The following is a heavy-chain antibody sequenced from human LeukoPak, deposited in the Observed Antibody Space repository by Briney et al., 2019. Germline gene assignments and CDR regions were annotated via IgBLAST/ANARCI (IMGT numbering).Heavy chain of an antibody. J-gene: IGHJ4*02. V-gene: IGHV1-2*04. D-gene: IGHD3-10*01. CDR1: GYTFTGYY. CDR2: INPNSGGT. CDR3: ATAENYYGSGSYYPTL. Sequence: WASVKLSCTASGYTFTGYYMHWVRQAPGQGLEWMGWINPNSGGTNYAQKFQGWVTITRDTSSSTAYMQLSRLRSDDTAVYYCATAENYYGSGSYYPTLWGQGTLVTVSS.